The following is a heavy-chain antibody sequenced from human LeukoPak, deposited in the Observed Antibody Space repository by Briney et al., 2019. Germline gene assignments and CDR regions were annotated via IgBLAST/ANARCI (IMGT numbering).Heavy chain of an antibody. CDR1: GFSFDNYD. CDR2: IGTGGDT. CDR3: AREVADFWSGYHFDY. V-gene: IGHV3-13*01. Sequence: GGSLRLSCAVSGFSFDNYDMHWVRQISGEGLEWVAAIGTGGDTYYRDSVKGRFTISRDNSKNTLYLQMNSLRAEDTAVYYCAREVADFWSGYHFDYWGQGTLVTVSS. D-gene: IGHD3-3*01. J-gene: IGHJ4*02.